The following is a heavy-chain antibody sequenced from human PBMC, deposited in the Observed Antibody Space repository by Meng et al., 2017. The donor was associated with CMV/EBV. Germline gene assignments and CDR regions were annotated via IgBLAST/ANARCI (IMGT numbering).Heavy chain of an antibody. Sequence: SGDAGKKRGATLNVSCKASGYPFTSYFMHWVGRAPGQGLEWMGIINPSGGSTSYAQKFQGRVTMTRDTSTSTVYMELSSLRSEDTAVYYCALAEYSSSLFDYWGQGTLVTVSS. V-gene: IGHV1-46*01. CDR2: INPSGGST. J-gene: IGHJ4*02. CDR3: ALAEYSSSLFDY. D-gene: IGHD6-13*01. CDR1: GYPFTSYF.